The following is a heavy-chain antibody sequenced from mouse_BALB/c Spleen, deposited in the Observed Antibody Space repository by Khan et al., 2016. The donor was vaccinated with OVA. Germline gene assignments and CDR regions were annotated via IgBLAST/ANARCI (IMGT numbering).Heavy chain of an antibody. V-gene: IGHV3-8*02. CDR2: ISYSGST. CDR3: ARYGDDYRYFGY. J-gene: IGHJ2*01. CDR1: GDSITSGY. D-gene: IGHD2-4*01. Sequence: EVQLVESGPSLVKPSQTLSLTCSVTGDSITSGYWNWIRKFPGNKLEYMGYISYSGSTYYNPSLKSRISITRDTSKNQYYLQLNSVTTEDTATYYCARYGDDYRYFGYWGQEATLTISS.